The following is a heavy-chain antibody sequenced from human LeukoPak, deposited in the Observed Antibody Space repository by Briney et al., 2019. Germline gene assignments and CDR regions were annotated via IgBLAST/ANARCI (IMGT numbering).Heavy chain of an antibody. CDR2: ISYDGSNK. CDR3: ARDARTVGITMIVVGFDY. Sequence: PGRSLRLSCAASGFTFSSYARYWVRQSPGKGLEWVAVISYDGSNKYYADSVKGRFTISRDNSKNTLYLQMNSLRAEDTAVYYCARDARTVGITMIVVGFDYWGQGTLVTVSS. V-gene: IGHV3-30*04. CDR1: GFTFSSYA. J-gene: IGHJ4*02. D-gene: IGHD3-22*01.